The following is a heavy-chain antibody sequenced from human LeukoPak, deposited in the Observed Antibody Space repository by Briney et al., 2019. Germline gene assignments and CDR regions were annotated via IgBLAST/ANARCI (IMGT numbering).Heavy chain of an antibody. CDR2: INHSGST. CDR1: GGSFSGYY. CDR3: ARAASGRFGELFQYSDY. D-gene: IGHD3-10*01. J-gene: IGHJ4*02. Sequence: SETLSLTCAVYGGSFSGYYWSWIRQPPGKGLEWIGEINHSGSTNYNPSLKSRVTISVDTSKNQFSLKLSSVTAAGTAVYYCARAASGRFGELFQYSDYWGQGTLVTVSS. V-gene: IGHV4-34*01.